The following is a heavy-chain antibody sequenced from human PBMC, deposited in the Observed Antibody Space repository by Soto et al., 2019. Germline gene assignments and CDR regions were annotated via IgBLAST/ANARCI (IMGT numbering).Heavy chain of an antibody. CDR1: GYSFNSYW. CDR3: ARGPGGYYYCRDV. D-gene: IGHD3-10*01. Sequence: GESLKISCNGSGYSFNSYWSGWVGQMPWKGLEWMGIIYPGDSDTRYSPSFQGQVTISAGKSVSTAYLQWSSLKASDTAMYYGARGPGGYYYCRDVCRQGTTVTVCS. J-gene: IGHJ6*02. V-gene: IGHV5-51*01. CDR2: IYPGDSDT.